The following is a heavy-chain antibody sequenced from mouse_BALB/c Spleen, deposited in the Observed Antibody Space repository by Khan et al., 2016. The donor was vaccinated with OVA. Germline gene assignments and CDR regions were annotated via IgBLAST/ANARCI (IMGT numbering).Heavy chain of an antibody. CDR1: GYTFSDYN. D-gene: IGHD1-2*01. J-gene: IGHJ3*01. CDR2: IHPNNGVT. Sequence: VRLQQSGPELVKPGASVKISCKASGYTFSDYNMDWVKQGHGKSLEWIGYIHPNNGVTGYNQKFKTKATLTVDTSSSTAYMELRSLTSEDSAVYYCARSGYGSFAFWGQGTLVTVSA. CDR3: ARSGYGSFAF. V-gene: IGHV1S29*02.